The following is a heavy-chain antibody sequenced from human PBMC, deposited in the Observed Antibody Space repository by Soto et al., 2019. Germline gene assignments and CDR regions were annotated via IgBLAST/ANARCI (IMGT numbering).Heavy chain of an antibody. CDR3: ARDIPDDCSGGSCYSGGQFRWFDP. Sequence: GGSLRLSCAASGFTFSRYTMHWVRQAPGKGLEWVSYISSSSSYTNYADSVKGRFTISRDNAKNSLYLQMNSLRAEDTAVYYCARDIPDDCSGGSCYSGGQFRWFDPWGQGTLVTVSS. CDR2: ISSSSSYT. D-gene: IGHD2-15*01. CDR1: GFTFSRYT. V-gene: IGHV3-21*05. J-gene: IGHJ5*02.